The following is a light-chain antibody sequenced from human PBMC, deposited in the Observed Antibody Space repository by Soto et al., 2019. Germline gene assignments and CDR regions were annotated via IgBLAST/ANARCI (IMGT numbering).Light chain of an antibody. Sequence: QSALTQPASVSGSPGQSITISCTGTSRDVGGYNYVSWYQQHPGKATKLMIYDVSHRPSGVSNRFSGSKSGNTASLTISGLQAEDEADYYCSSYTSSSIVVFGGGTKLTVL. CDR2: DVS. CDR1: SRDVGGYNY. CDR3: SSYTSSSIVV. V-gene: IGLV2-14*01. J-gene: IGLJ2*01.